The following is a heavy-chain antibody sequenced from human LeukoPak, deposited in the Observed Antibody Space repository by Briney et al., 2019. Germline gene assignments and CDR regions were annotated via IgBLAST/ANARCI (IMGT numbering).Heavy chain of an antibody. D-gene: IGHD6-19*01. V-gene: IGHV3-21*01. CDR1: GFTFSSYS. Sequence: GGSLRLSCAASGFTFSSYSMNWVRQAPGKGLEWVSSISSSSSYIYYADSVKGRFTISRDNAKNSLYLQMNSLRAEDTAAYYCARTSSGWYFFDYWGQGTLVTVSS. CDR2: ISSSSSYI. CDR3: ARTSSGWYFFDY. J-gene: IGHJ4*02.